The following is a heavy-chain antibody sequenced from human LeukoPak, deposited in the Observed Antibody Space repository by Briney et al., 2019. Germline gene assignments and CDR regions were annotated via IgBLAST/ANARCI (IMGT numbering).Heavy chain of an antibody. CDR2: IHHDGSNK. D-gene: IGHD3-10*01. J-gene: IGHJ6*03. CDR3: ARVARGDYYYYYMDV. V-gene: IGHV3-30*02. Sequence: PGGSLRLSCAASGFTFSSYGMHWVRQAPGKGLDWVAFIHHDGSNKYYADSVRGRFTISRDNAKNTLYLQMNSLRAEDTALYYCARVARGDYYYYYMDVWGKGTTVTVSS. CDR1: GFTFSSYG.